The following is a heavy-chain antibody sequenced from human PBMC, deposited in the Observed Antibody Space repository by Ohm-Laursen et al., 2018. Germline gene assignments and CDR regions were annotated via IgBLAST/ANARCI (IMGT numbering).Heavy chain of an antibody. CDR2: ISSSGSTI. V-gene: IGHV3-11*01. D-gene: IGHD1-26*01. Sequence: SLRLSCAASGFTFSDYYMSWIRQAPGKGLEWVSYISSSGSTIYYADSVKGRFTISRDNAKNSLYLQMNSLRAEDTAVYYCARAKTIGSYYFAYWGQGTLVTVSS. J-gene: IGHJ4*02. CDR1: GFTFSDYY. CDR3: ARAKTIGSYYFAY.